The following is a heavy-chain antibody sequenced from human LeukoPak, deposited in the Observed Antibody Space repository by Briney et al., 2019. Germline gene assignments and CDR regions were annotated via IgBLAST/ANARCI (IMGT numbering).Heavy chain of an antibody. J-gene: IGHJ4*02. CDR2: ISGSGGST. V-gene: IGHV3-23*01. D-gene: IGHD3-3*01. Sequence: GGSLRLSCAASGFTFSSYAMSWVRQAPGKGLEWVSAISGSGGSTYYADSVKGRFTISRDNSKNTLYLQMNSLRAEDTAVYYCAKDGYYDFWSGSLHFDYWGQGTLVTVSS. CDR3: AKDGYYDFWSGSLHFDY. CDR1: GFTFSSYA.